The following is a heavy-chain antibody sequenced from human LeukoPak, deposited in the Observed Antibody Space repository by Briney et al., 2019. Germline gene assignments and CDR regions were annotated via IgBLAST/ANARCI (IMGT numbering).Heavy chain of an antibody. CDR2: INHSGST. V-gene: IGHV4-34*01. Sequence: GGEXXGEINHSGSTNYNPSLKSRGTISVDTSKNQFSLKLSSVTAADTAVYYCARVRGHQRNDAFDIWGQGTMVTVSS. J-gene: IGHJ3*02. CDR3: ARVRGHQRNDAFDI. D-gene: IGHD3-16*01.